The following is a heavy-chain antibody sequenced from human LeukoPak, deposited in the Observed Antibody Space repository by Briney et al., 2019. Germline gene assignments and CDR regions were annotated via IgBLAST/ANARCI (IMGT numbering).Heavy chain of an antibody. J-gene: IGHJ4*02. V-gene: IGHV3-7*03. CDR1: GFTFSAYW. CDR2: IKEDGSKK. CDR3: ARAVTSTEGY. Sequence: GGSLRLSCAASGFTFSAYWMTWVRQAPGKGLEWVASIKEDGSKKYYMDSVKGRFTISRDNAQKSLYLEMNSLRVEDTAVYYCARAVTSTEGYWGQGTLVTVPS.